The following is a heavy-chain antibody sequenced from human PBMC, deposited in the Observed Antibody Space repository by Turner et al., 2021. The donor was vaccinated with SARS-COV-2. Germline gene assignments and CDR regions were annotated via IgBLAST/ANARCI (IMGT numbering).Heavy chain of an antibody. J-gene: IGHJ2*01. V-gene: IGHV3-33*01. CDR1: GFAFGDYG. CDR2: IWHDGRKT. D-gene: IGHD1-26*01. Sequence: QVQLVESGGGVVQPGRSLRLSCAASGFAFGDYGMHWVRQAPGKGLEWVAMIWHDGRKTYYGDSVRGRFTISRDNSNNIVYLQMNSLRAEDTAVYFCARKNWERVSTYNWYFDLWGRGTLVTVSS. CDR3: ARKNWERVSTYNWYFDL.